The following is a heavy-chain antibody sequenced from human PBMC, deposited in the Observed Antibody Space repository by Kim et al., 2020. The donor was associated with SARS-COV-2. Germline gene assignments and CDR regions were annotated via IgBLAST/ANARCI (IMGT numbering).Heavy chain of an antibody. V-gene: IGHV4-31*02. Sequence: YYHPSPKSRVTISVETSKNQFSLRLSSVTAADTAVYYCARVWFGDYGMDVWGQGTTVTVSS. CDR3: ARVWFGDYGMDV. J-gene: IGHJ6*02. D-gene: IGHD3-10*01.